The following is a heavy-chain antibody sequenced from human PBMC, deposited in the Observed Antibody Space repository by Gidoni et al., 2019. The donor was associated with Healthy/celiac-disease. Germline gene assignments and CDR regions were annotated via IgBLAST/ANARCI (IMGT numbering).Heavy chain of an antibody. CDR2: INHSGST. Sequence: QVQLQQWGAGLLKPSETLSLTCAVYGGSFSGYYWSWIRQPPGKRLEWIGEINHSGSTNYNPSLKSRVTISVDASKNQFSLKLSSVTAADTAVYYCARIDCSSTSCTQGWFDPWGQGTLVTVSS. CDR1: GGSFSGYY. J-gene: IGHJ5*02. D-gene: IGHD2-2*01. CDR3: ARIDCSSTSCTQGWFDP. V-gene: IGHV4-34*01.